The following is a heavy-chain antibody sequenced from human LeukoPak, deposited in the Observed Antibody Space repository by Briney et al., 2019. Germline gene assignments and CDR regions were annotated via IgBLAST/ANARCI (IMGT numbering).Heavy chain of an antibody. J-gene: IGHJ4*02. CDR2: ISSGSNYI. CDR1: GFTFSSYT. CDR3: AREHGMSTMSY. Sequence: GGSLRLSCAASGFTFSSYTMNWVRQAPGKGLEWVSSISSGSNYIYYADSVKGRFTISRDNAKNSLYLQMNSLRAEDTAVYYCAREHGMSTMSYWGQGTLVTASS. V-gene: IGHV3-21*01. D-gene: IGHD5-24*01.